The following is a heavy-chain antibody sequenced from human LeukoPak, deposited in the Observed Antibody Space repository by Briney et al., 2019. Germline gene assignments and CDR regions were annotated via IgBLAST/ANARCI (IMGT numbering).Heavy chain of an antibody. CDR3: ARDVYSYGYWGYYYYYYMDV. J-gene: IGHJ6*03. CDR2: IKQDGSEK. D-gene: IGHD5-18*01. CDR1: GFTFSSYW. Sequence: GGSLRLSCAASGFTFSSYWMSWVRQAPGEGLEWVANIKQDGSEKYYVDSVKGRFTISRDNAKNSLYLQMNSLRAEDTAVYYCARDVYSYGYWGYYYYYYMDVWGKGTTVTVSS. V-gene: IGHV3-7*01.